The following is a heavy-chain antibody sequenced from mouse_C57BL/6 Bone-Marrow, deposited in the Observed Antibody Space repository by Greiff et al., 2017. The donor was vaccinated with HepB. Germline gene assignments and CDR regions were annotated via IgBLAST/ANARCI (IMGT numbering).Heavy chain of an antibody. CDR3: ARQGGGPNAMDY. V-gene: IGHV5-15*01. Sequence: EVQLQESGGGLVQPGGSLKLSCAASGFTFSDYGMAWVRQAPRKGPEWVAFISNLAYSIYYADTVTGRFTISRENAKNTLYLEMSSLRSEDTAMYYCARQGGGPNAMDYWGQGTSVTVSS. CDR2: ISNLAYSI. CDR1: GFTFSDYG. J-gene: IGHJ4*01.